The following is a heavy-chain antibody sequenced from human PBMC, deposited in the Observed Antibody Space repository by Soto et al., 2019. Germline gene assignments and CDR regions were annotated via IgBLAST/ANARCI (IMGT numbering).Heavy chain of an antibody. CDR3: AKDGRYYDFWSGSA. D-gene: IGHD3-3*01. J-gene: IGHJ5*02. CDR1: GFTFSSYA. V-gene: IGHV3-23*01. CDR2: ISGSGGST. Sequence: GGSLRLSCAASGFTFSSYAMSWVRQAPGKGLEWVSAISGSGGSTYYADSVKGRFTISRDNSKNTLYLQMNSLRAEDTAVYYCAKDGRYYDFWSGSAWGQGTLVTVSS.